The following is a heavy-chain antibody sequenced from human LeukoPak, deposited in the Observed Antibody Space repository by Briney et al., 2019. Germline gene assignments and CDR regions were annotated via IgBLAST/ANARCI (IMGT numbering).Heavy chain of an antibody. CDR3: ARDDGYCSGGSCYSNDY. D-gene: IGHD2-15*01. Sequence: GGSLRLSCTTSGFAFSNYAMNWVRQAPGKGPEWVSGISGFNTYYADSVKGRFTIFRDNSKNVLYLQMDRLRAEDTAVYYCARDDGYCSGGSCYSNDYWGPGNLVTVSS. V-gene: IGHV3-23*01. CDR2: ISGFNT. CDR1: GFAFSNYA. J-gene: IGHJ4*02.